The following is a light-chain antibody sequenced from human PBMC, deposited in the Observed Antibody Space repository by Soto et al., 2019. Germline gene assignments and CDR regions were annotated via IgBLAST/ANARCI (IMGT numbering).Light chain of an antibody. Sequence: VIWMTQSPSLLSASTGDRVTISCRMSQGISSYLAWYQQKPGKAPTLLLYAASNLQSGVPSRFRGSRSGTEFTLTVSSLQPADFATYYCLQDHDDSWTFGQGTKVDIK. V-gene: IGKV1D-8*03. CDR1: QGISSY. CDR3: LQDHDDSWT. J-gene: IGKJ1*01. CDR2: AAS.